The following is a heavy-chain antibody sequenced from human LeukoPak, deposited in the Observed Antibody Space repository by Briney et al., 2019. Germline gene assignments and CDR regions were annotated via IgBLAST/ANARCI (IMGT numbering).Heavy chain of an antibody. V-gene: IGHV3-30*04. CDR1: GFTFSSYA. CDR2: ISYDGSNK. Sequence: GGSLRLSCAASGFTFSSYAMHWVRQAPGKGLEWVAVISYDGSNKYYADSVKGRSTISRDNSKNTLYLQMNSLRAEDTAVYYCVREAEREAPFDYWGQGTLVTVSS. D-gene: IGHD1-26*01. CDR3: VREAEREAPFDY. J-gene: IGHJ4*02.